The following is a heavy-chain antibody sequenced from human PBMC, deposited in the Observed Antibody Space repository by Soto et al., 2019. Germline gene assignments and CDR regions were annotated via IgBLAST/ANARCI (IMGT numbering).Heavy chain of an antibody. J-gene: IGHJ6*02. V-gene: IGHV3-48*02. D-gene: IGHD6-6*01. Sequence: GGSLRLSSAASGSTFSSYSMNWVRQAPGKGLEWVSYISSSSSTIYYADSVKGRFTISRDNAKNSLYLQMNSLRDEDTAVYYCARPEYSSSSYGMDVWGQGTTVTVSS. CDR2: ISSSSSTI. CDR3: ARPEYSSSSYGMDV. CDR1: GSTFSSYS.